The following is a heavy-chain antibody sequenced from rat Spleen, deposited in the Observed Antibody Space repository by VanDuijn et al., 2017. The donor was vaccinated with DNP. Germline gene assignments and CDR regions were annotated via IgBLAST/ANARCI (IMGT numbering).Heavy chain of an antibody. J-gene: IGHJ4*01. V-gene: IGHV5-31*01. CDR3: ARHPYYYSSYIYGVMDA. CDR2: ISSTGDNT. CDR1: GFIFSNYW. D-gene: IGHD1-2*01. Sequence: EVQLVESGGGPVQPGRSLKLSCVASGFIFSNYWMTWIRQAPGKGLEWVASISSTGDNTYYSDSVKGRFTISRDNAKSTLYLQMDSLRSEDTATYYCARHPYYYSSYIYGVMDAWGQGASVTVSS.